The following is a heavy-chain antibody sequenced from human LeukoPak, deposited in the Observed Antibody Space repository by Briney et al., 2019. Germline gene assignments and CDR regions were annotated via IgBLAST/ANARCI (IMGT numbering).Heavy chain of an antibody. J-gene: IGHJ4*02. CDR2: IKQDGSEK. V-gene: IGHV3-7*01. Sequence: GGSLRLSCAASGFTFSSYAMSWVRQAPGKGLEWVANIKQDGSEKYYVDSVKGRFTISRDNAKNSLYLQMNSLRAEDTAVYYCARERAVAGSGLDYWGQGTLVTVSS. CDR1: GFTFSSYA. D-gene: IGHD6-19*01. CDR3: ARERAVAGSGLDY.